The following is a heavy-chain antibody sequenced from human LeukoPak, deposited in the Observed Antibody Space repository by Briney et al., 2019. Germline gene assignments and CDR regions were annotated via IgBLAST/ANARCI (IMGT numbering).Heavy chain of an antibody. CDR3: ARDPYYYDSSGYYPHDAFDI. CDR2: IIPILGIA. J-gene: IGHJ3*02. CDR1: GGTFSSYA. Sequence: GASVKVSCKASGGTFSSYAISWVRQAPGQGLEWMGRIIPILGIANYAQKFQGRVTITADKSTSTAYVELSSLRSEDTAVYYCARDPYYYDSSGYYPHDAFDIWGQGTMVTVSS. D-gene: IGHD3-22*01. V-gene: IGHV1-69*04.